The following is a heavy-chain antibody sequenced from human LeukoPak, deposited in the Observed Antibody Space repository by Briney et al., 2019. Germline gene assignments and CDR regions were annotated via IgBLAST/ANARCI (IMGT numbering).Heavy chain of an antibody. D-gene: IGHD2-2*01. J-gene: IGHJ6*03. V-gene: IGHV4-59*08. Sequence: SETLSLICTVSGGSINPYYWSWIRQVPGKGLEWLGYFLYSGSANYNPSLKSRISISVDTPKKQISLTLTSVTAADTAVYYCARHCSTTTCQYYYYHMDVWGKGTTVTVSS. CDR1: GGSINPYY. CDR2: FLYSGSA. CDR3: ARHCSTTTCQYYYYHMDV.